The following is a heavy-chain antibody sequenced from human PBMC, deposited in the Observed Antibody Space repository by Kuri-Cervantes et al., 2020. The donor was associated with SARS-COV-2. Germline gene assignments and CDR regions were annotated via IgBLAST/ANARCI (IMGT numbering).Heavy chain of an antibody. V-gene: IGHV4-39*01. CDR3: ASYERGIGWTDY. J-gene: IGHJ4*02. Sequence: SETLSLTCTVSGGSISSSSYYWGWIRQPPGKGLEWIGNIYYDGRAYYNPSLESRVTISVDTSKVYLNMNSVTAADTAVYFCASYERGIGWTDYWGQGTLVTVSS. CDR2: IYYDGRA. D-gene: IGHD6-19*01. CDR1: GGSISSSSYY.